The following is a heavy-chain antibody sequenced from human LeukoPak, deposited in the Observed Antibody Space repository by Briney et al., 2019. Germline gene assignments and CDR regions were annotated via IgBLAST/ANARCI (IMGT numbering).Heavy chain of an antibody. J-gene: IGHJ3*02. V-gene: IGHV3-9*03. D-gene: IGHD1-26*01. CDR3: AKDTLVGATTGAFDI. Sequence: GGSLRLSCAASGCTFDDYGIHWVRQAPGKGLEWVSGISWNSGSIGYADSVKGRFTISRDNAKNSLYLQMNSLRAEDMALYYCAKDTLVGATTGAFDIWGQGTMVTVSS. CDR1: GCTFDDYG. CDR2: ISWNSGSI.